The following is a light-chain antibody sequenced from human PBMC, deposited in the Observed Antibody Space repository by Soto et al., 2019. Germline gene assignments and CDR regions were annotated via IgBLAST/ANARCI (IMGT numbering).Light chain of an antibody. CDR2: GAY. CDR3: QPRSNWPFT. CDR1: QSVSSSY. Sequence: EIVLTQSPGTLSLSPGERCTRSRVASQSVSSSYLAWYQQKPGQAPRLLIYGAYSRATGIPDRISGSGSGTDFTLTISSLEPEDFAVYYCQPRSNWPFTVGQGTRLEIK. J-gene: IGKJ5*01. V-gene: IGKV3D-20*02.